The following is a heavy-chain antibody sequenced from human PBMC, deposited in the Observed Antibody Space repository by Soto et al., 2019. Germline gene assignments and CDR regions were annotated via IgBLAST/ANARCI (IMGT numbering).Heavy chain of an antibody. J-gene: IGHJ5*02. D-gene: IGHD2-2*02. CDR1: GFTFSSYW. CDR3: ARDLPARPAAIWVGWFDP. CDR2: INSDGSST. V-gene: IGHV3-74*01. Sequence: HPGGSLRLSCAASGFTFSSYWMHWVRQAPGKWLVWVSRINSDGSSTSYANSVKGRFTISRDNAKNTLYLQMNSLRAEDTAVYYCARDLPARPAAIWVGWFDPWGQGXLVTVSS.